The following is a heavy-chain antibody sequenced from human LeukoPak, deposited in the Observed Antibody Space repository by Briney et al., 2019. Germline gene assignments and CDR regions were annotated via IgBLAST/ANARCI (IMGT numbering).Heavy chain of an antibody. CDR2: IFYSGST. D-gene: IGHD5-12*01. CDR1: GGSIRNYY. J-gene: IGHJ4*02. CDR3: ARRYSGYDRYFDY. Sequence: PSETLSLTCTVSGGSIRNYYWSWIRQPPGKGLEWIGYIFYSGSTNYNPSLKSRVTISVDTSKNQFSLKLSSVTAADTAVYYCARRYSGYDRYFDYWGQGTLVTVSS. V-gene: IGHV4-59*12.